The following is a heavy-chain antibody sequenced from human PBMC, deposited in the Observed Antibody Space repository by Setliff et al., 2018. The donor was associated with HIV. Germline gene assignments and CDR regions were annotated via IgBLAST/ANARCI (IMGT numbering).Heavy chain of an antibody. CDR3: ASSNVVVVTASVSDAFDI. J-gene: IGHJ3*02. D-gene: IGHD2-21*02. CDR2: INTDGSSI. V-gene: IGHV3-74*01. CDR1: GFTSSNYW. Sequence: GGSLRLSCVASGFTSSNYWMHWVRQAPGKGLVWVSRINTDGSSISHADSVKGRFTISRDNAKNTLFLQMNSLRAEDTAVYYCASSNVVVVTASVSDAFDIWGQGTMVTVSS.